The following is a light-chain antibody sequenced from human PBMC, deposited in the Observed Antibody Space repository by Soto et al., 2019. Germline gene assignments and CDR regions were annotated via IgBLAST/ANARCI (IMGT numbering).Light chain of an antibody. CDR3: QQYNNWQT. J-gene: IGKJ1*01. CDR2: QTS. Sequence: EIVMTQSPVTLSVSPGERATLSCRASQSVSSNVAWYQQKPGQAPRLLIYQTSARATGIPGRFSGSGSGTDFTLTISNLQSEDFALYYCQQYNNWQTFGQGTKVDIK. V-gene: IGKV3-15*01. CDR1: QSVSSN.